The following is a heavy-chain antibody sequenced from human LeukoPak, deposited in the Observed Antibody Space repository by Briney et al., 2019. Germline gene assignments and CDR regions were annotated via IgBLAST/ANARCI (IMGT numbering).Heavy chain of an antibody. CDR2: IWHDGSNK. J-gene: IGHJ4*02. Sequence: GGSLRLSCAASGFTFSSFGMHWVRQAPGKGLEWVAVIWHDGSNKDYADSVKGRFTISRDNSKNTLYLQMNSLRAEDTAVYYCAKDSLGSGSYYTYWGQGTLVTVSS. D-gene: IGHD3-10*01. CDR3: AKDSLGSGSYYTY. V-gene: IGHV3-33*06. CDR1: GFTFSSFG.